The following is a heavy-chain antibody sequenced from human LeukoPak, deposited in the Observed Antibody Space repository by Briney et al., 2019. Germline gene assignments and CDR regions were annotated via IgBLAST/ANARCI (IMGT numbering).Heavy chain of an antibody. J-gene: IGHJ4*02. V-gene: IGHV1-24*01. CDR3: ARDTPFDY. CDR1: GYTLTELS. Sequence: ASVKVSCKVSGYTLTELSMHWVRQAPGKGLEWMGGFDPEDGETIYAQKFQGRVTMTRDTSTSTVYMELSSLRSEDTAVYYCARDTPFDYWGQGTLVTVSS. CDR2: FDPEDGET.